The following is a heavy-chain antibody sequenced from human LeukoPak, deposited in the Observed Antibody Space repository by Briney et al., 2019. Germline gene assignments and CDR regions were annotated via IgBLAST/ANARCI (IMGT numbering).Heavy chain of an antibody. D-gene: IGHD3-22*01. CDR3: ARASSGYYLRAFDI. CDR1: GGSISSSSYY. J-gene: IGHJ3*02. CDR2: IYHSGST. Sequence: PSETLSLTCTVSGGSISSSSYYWGWIRQPPGKGLEWIGSIYHSGSTYYNPSLKSRVTISVDRSKNQFSLKLSSVTAADTAVYYCARASSGYYLRAFDIWGQGTMVTVSS. V-gene: IGHV4-39*07.